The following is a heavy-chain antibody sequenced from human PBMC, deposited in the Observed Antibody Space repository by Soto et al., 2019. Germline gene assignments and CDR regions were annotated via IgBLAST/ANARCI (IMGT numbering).Heavy chain of an antibody. CDR1: GGSISSSSYY. D-gene: IGHD5-18*01. J-gene: IGHJ4*02. Sequence: SETLSLTCTVSGGSISSSSYYWGWIRQPPGKGLEWIGSIYYSGSTYYNPSLKSRVTISVDTSKNQFSLKLSSVTAADTAAYYCASAWIQLWLPDYWGQGTLVTVSS. CDR2: IYYSGST. V-gene: IGHV4-39*01. CDR3: ASAWIQLWLPDY.